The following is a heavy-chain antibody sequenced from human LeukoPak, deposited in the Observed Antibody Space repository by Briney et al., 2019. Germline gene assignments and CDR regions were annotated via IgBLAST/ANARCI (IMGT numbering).Heavy chain of an antibody. J-gene: IGHJ4*02. D-gene: IGHD3-10*01. Sequence: GGSLRLSCAASGFTFDDYAMHWVRQAPGKGLEWVSGISWNSGSIGYADSVKGRFTISRDNAKNSLYLQMNSLRAEDTALYYCAKTRGPYYYGSGSPFGYWGQGTLVTVSS. V-gene: IGHV3-9*01. CDR2: ISWNSGSI. CDR1: GFTFDDYA. CDR3: AKTRGPYYYGSGSPFGY.